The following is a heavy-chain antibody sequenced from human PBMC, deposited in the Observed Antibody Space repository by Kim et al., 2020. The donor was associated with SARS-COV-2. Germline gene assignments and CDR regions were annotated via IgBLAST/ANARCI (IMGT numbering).Heavy chain of an antibody. J-gene: IGHJ4*02. CDR1: GGSISSSSYY. V-gene: IGHV4-39*01. CDR2: INYSGNT. Sequence: SETLSLTCTVSGGSISSSSYYWGWIRQPPGKGLEWIALINYSGNTFYNPSLKSRATISVDTSKNQFSLKLTFVTAADTAVYYCARTGVVVTGHFDYWGQGTLVTVSS. CDR3: ARTGVVVTGHFDY. D-gene: IGHD2-21*02.